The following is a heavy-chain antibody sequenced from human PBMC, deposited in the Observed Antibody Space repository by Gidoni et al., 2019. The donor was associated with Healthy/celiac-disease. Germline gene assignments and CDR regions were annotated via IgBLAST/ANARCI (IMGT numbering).Heavy chain of an antibody. D-gene: IGHD1-26*01. J-gene: IGHJ3*02. CDR1: GFTFSNAW. CDR3: TTRYSGSYFYAFDI. V-gene: IGHV3-15*01. CDR2: IKSKTDGGTT. Sequence: EVQLVESGGGLVKPGGSLRLSCAASGFTFSNAWMSWVRQAPGKGLEWVGRIKSKTDGGTTDYAAPVKGRFTISRDDSKNTLYLQMNSLKTEDTAVYYCTTRYSGSYFYAFDIWGQGTMVTVSS.